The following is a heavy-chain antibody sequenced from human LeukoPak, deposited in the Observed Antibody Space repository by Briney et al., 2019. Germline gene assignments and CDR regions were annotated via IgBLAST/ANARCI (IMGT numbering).Heavy chain of an antibody. J-gene: IGHJ4*02. CDR1: GFTFSSYG. V-gene: IGHV3-33*01. CDR2: IWYDGSNK. CDR3: AREFGLRPDTFDY. Sequence: PGGSLRLSCAASGFTFSSYGMHWVRQAPGKGLECVAVIWYDGSNKYYADSVKGRFTISRDNSKNTLYLQMNSLRAEDTAVYYCAREFGLRPDTFDYWGQGTLVTVSS. D-gene: IGHD3-16*01.